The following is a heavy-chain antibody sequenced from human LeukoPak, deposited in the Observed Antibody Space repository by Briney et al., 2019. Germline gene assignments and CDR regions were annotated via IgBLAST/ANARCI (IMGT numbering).Heavy chain of an antibody. Sequence: GASVKVSCKPSGHTFTSYYMHWVRQAPGQGLEGMGIINPCGGSTSYAQKLQGRVTMTRDTSTSTVYMELSSLRSENTAVYNCARDLSYYRSGSLFQHWGQGTLVTVSS. CDR2: INPCGGST. J-gene: IGHJ1*01. D-gene: IGHD3-10*01. V-gene: IGHV1-46*01. CDR1: GHTFTSYY. CDR3: ARDLSYYRSGSLFQH.